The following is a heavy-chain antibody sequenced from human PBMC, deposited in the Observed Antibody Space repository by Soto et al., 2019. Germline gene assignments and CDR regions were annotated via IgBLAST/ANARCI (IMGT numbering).Heavy chain of an antibody. CDR3: AHRPYYGDYGGSFDY. D-gene: IGHD4-17*01. CDR1: GFSLSTSGVG. J-gene: IGHJ4*02. CDR2: IYWDDDR. V-gene: IGHV2-5*02. Sequence: QITLKESGPTLVKPTQTLTLTWTFSGFSLSTSGVGVGWIRQPPGKALEWLALIYWDDDRRYSPSLKSRLTITKDTSKKQVVLTMTNMDPVDTATDYCAHRPYYGDYGGSFDYWGQGTLVTVSS.